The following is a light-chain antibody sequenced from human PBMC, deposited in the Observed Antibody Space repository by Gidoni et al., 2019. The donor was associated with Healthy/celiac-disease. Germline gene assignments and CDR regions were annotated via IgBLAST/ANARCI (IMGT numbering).Light chain of an antibody. Sequence: DIQMTQSPSTLSASVGDRVTITCRASQSISSWLAWYQQKPGKAPKLLIYTASSLESGVPSRFSGSGSCTEFTLTISSLQPDDFATYYCQQYNSYSRTFGQGTKVEIK. J-gene: IGKJ1*01. CDR3: QQYNSYSRT. CDR1: QSISSW. V-gene: IGKV1-5*03. CDR2: TAS.